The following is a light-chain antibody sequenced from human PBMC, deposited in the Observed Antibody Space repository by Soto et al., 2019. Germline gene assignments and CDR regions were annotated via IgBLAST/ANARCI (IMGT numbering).Light chain of an antibody. Sequence: QSALTQPSSGSGSPGQSISISSTGTSSDVGSYNLVSWYQHPPGKTPTLMIYEGSKRPSADSDRFSGPKSGTTASLTISGLQAEDEAVDDCGSYADSDTYVFGTGTKV. CDR2: EGS. V-gene: IGLV2-23*01. CDR1: SSDVGSYNL. CDR3: GSYADSDTYV. J-gene: IGLJ1*01.